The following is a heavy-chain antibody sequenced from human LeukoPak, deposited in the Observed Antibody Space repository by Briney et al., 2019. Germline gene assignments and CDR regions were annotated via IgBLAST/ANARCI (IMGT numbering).Heavy chain of an antibody. J-gene: IGHJ4*02. V-gene: IGHV4-34*01. Sequence: PSETLSLTCAVYGGSFSGYYWSWIRQPPGKGLEWIGEINHSGSTNYNPSLKSRVTISVDTSKNQFSLKLSSVTAADTAVYYCAGHRVARAFDYWGQGTLVTVSS. CDR3: AGHRVARAFDY. CDR1: GGSFSGYY. D-gene: IGHD2-15*01. CDR2: INHSGST.